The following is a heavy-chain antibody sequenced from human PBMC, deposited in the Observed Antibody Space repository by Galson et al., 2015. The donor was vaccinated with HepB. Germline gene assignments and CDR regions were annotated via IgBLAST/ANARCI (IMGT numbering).Heavy chain of an antibody. Sequence: VSGGSISGSYWSWIRQPPGKGLEWIGYIFYSGTINYNPSLESRVTMSVDTSKNQFSLKMSAVTAADTAVYYCARGAHYLGSGSYASWGQGTLVIVSS. CDR1: GGSISGSY. V-gene: IGHV4-59*01. D-gene: IGHD3-10*01. CDR3: ARGAHYLGSGSYAS. J-gene: IGHJ5*02. CDR2: IFYSGTI.